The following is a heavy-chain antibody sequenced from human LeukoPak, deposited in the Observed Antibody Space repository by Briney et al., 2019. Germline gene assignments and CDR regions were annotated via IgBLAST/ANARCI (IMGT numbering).Heavy chain of an antibody. CDR3: ARGGARYDSSGVYFDY. Sequence: PSETLSLTCAVYGGSFSGYYWSWIRQPPGKGLEWIGEINHSGSTNYNPSLKSRVTISVDTSKNQFSLKLSSVTAADTAVYYCARGGARYDSSGVYFDYWGQGTLVTVSS. V-gene: IGHV4-34*01. CDR2: INHSGST. J-gene: IGHJ4*02. D-gene: IGHD3-22*01. CDR1: GGSFSGYY.